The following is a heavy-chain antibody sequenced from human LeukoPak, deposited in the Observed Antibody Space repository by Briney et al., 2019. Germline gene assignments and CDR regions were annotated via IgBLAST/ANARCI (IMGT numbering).Heavy chain of an antibody. Sequence: GGSLRLSCAASGFTFSSYAMSWVRQAPGKGLEWVSAISGSGGSTYYADSVKGRFTISRENSKNTLYLQMNSLRAEDTAVYYCAKELTRIAVAGTNFDYWGQGTLVTVSS. D-gene: IGHD6-19*01. CDR2: ISGSGGST. V-gene: IGHV3-23*01. J-gene: IGHJ4*02. CDR1: GFTFSSYA. CDR3: AKELTRIAVAGTNFDY.